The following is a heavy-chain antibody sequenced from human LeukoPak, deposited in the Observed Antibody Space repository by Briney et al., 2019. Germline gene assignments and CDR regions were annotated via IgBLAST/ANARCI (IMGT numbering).Heavy chain of an antibody. CDR2: ISDTGNT. D-gene: IGHD2-15*01. J-gene: IGHJ4*02. CDR3: AKAPVTTCRGAFCYPFDY. CDR1: GFTFSDYY. V-gene: IGHV3-23*01. Sequence: GGSLRLSCAASGFTFSDYYMSWVRQAPGKGLEWVSAISDTGNTYHADSVKGRFTISRDSSKNTLFLQMNRLRPEDAAVYYCAKAPVTTCRGAFCYPFDYWGLGTLVTASS.